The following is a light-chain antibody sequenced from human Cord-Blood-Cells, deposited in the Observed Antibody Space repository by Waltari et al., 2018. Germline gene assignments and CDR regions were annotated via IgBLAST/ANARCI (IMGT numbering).Light chain of an antibody. CDR3: CSYAGSSTHVV. J-gene: IGLJ2*01. CDR1: SSDVGSYNL. V-gene: IGLV2-23*01. Sequence: QSALTQPASVSGSPGQSITISCTGTSSDVGSYNLVSWYQQHPGKAPKLMIYDGSKRRSGVSNRFSGSKSGNTASLTSSGLQAEDEADYYCCSYAGSSTHVVFGGGTKLTVL. CDR2: DGS.